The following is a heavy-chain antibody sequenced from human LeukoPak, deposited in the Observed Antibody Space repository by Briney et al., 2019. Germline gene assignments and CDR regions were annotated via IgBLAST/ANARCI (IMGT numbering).Heavy chain of an antibody. J-gene: IGHJ4*02. Sequence: PSQTLSLTCTVSGGSISSGDYYWSWIRQPPGKGLEWIGYIYYSGSTYYNPSLKSRVTISVDTSKNQFSLKLSSVTAADTAVYYCARVDCSGGSCFFRIIDYWGQGTLVTVSS. V-gene: IGHV4-30-4*01. CDR1: GGSISSGDYY. CDR3: ARVDCSGGSCFFRIIDY. D-gene: IGHD2-15*01. CDR2: IYYSGST.